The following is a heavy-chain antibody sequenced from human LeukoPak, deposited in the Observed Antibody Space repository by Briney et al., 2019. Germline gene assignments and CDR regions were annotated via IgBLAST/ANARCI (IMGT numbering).Heavy chain of an antibody. CDR1: GGTFSSYA. D-gene: IGHD5-18*01. J-gene: IGHJ4*02. Sequence: SVKVSCKASGGTFSSYAISWVRQAPGQGLEWMGGIIPIFGTANYAQKFQGRVTITTDKSTSTAYMELSSLRSEDTAVYYCAGETLRGYSYGPHDYWGQGTLVTVSS. CDR3: AGETLRGYSYGPHDY. CDR2: IIPIFGTA. V-gene: IGHV1-69*05.